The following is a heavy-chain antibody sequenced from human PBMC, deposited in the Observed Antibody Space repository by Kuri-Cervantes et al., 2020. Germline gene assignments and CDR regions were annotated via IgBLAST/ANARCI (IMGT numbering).Heavy chain of an antibody. CDR3: ASLAYYYDSSGYSSGVGFDP. CDR2: ISYDGSNK. Sequence: GESLKISCAASGFTFSSYAMHWVRQAPGKGLEWVAVISYDGSNKYYADSVKGRFTISRDNSKNTLYLQMNSLRAEDTAVYYCASLAYYYDSSGYSSGVGFDPWGQGTLVTVSS. J-gene: IGHJ5*02. CDR1: GFTFSSYA. V-gene: IGHV3-30-3*01. D-gene: IGHD3-22*01.